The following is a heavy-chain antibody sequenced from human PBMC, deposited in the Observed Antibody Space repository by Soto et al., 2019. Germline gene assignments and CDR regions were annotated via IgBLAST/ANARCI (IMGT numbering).Heavy chain of an antibody. D-gene: IGHD1-26*01. CDR3: ARSLINSGSYSPFDY. V-gene: IGHV4-30-4*01. J-gene: IGHJ4*02. CDR1: GGSISSGDYY. Sequence: SETLSLTCTVSGGSISSGDYYWSWIRQPPGKGLEWIGYIYYSGSTYYNPSLKSRVTISVDTSKNQFSLKLSSVTAADTAVYYCARSLINSGSYSPFDYWRQGPLVTVSS. CDR2: IYYSGST.